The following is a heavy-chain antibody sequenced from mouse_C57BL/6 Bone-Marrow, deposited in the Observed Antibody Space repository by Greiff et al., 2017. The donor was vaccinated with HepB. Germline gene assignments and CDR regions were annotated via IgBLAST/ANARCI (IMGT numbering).Heavy chain of an antibody. Sequence: QVQLKQPGAELVKPGASVKLSCKASGYTFTSYWMHWVKQRPGQGLEWIGMIHPNSGSTNYNEKFKSKATLTVDKSSSTAYMQLSSLTSEDSAVYYCARILLLRDCWGQGTTLTVSS. CDR2: IHPNSGST. J-gene: IGHJ2*01. D-gene: IGHD1-1*01. V-gene: IGHV1-64*01. CDR3: ARILLLRDC. CDR1: GYTFTSYW.